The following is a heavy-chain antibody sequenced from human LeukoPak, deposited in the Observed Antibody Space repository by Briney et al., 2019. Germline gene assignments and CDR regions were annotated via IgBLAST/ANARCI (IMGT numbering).Heavy chain of an antibody. CDR2: INPNSGGT. CDR1: GYTFTGYY. V-gene: IGHV1-2*02. Sequence: AASVKVSCKASGYTFTGYYMHWVRQAPGQGLEWMGWINPNSGGTNYAQKFQGRVTMTRDTSISTAYMELSRLRSDDTAVYYCAREGCSGGGCYTPDYWGQGTLVTVSS. D-gene: IGHD2-15*01. J-gene: IGHJ4*02. CDR3: AREGCSGGGCYTPDY.